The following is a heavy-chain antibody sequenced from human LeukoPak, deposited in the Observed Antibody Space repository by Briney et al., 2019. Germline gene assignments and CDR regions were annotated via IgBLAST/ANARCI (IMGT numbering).Heavy chain of an antibody. Sequence: GGSLRLSCAASGITFSSYAMSWVRQAPGKGLEWVAVIWYDGSKKYYGDSVKGRFTISRDNSKNTLYLQMNSLRGEDTAIYYCARDLAARHFDYWGQGTLVTVSS. J-gene: IGHJ4*02. D-gene: IGHD6-6*01. CDR1: GITFSSYA. CDR3: ARDLAARHFDY. V-gene: IGHV3-33*08. CDR2: IWYDGSKK.